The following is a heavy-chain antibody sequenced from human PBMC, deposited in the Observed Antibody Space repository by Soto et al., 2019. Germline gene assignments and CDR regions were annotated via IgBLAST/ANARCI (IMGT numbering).Heavy chain of an antibody. J-gene: IGHJ4*02. V-gene: IGHV3-30*18. Sequence: GGSLRLSCAASGFTFSSYGMHWVRQAPGKGLEWVAVISYDGSNKYYADSVKGRFTISRDNSKNTLYLQMNSLRAEDTAVYYCAKGPDPYSSSWYLFDYWGRGTLVTVSS. CDR1: GFTFSSYG. CDR2: ISYDGSNK. CDR3: AKGPDPYSSSWYLFDY. D-gene: IGHD6-13*01.